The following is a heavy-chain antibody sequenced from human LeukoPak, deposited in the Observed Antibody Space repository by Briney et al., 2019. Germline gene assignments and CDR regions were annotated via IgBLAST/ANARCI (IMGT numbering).Heavy chain of an antibody. V-gene: IGHV1-2*06. J-gene: IGHJ4*02. CDR1: GYTFTGYY. D-gene: IGHD3-10*01. Sequence: ASVKVSCKASGYTFTGYYMHWVRQAPGQGLEWMGRINPNSGGTNYAQKFQGRVTMTRDTSISTAYMELSRLRSDDTAVCYCARYITMVRGVIIDYWGQGTLVTVSS. CDR2: INPNSGGT. CDR3: ARYITMVRGVIIDY.